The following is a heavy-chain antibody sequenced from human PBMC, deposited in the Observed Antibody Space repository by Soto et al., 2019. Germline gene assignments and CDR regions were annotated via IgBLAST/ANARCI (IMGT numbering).Heavy chain of an antibody. J-gene: IGHJ4*02. Sequence: PSETLSLTCDVSGGPVCYTIFYWGWLFQSPGKGLEWIGSVRHSVTTYYNPSLKGRVTISMDTSKNQFSLKLSSVTAADTAVYYCARRYGGTLDYWGQGTLVTVSS. V-gene: IGHV4-39*01. CDR1: GGPVCYTIFY. CDR2: VRHSVTT. D-gene: IGHD4-17*01. CDR3: ARRYGGTLDY.